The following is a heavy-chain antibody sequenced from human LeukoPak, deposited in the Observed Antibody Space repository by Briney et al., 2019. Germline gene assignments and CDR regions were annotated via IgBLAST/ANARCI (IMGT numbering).Heavy chain of an antibody. CDR2: IKQDGSEK. CDR1: GFTFSSYW. V-gene: IGHV3-7*01. J-gene: IGHJ6*02. CDR3: ARDWSFTEYYYDSSGYYDYYGMDV. D-gene: IGHD3-22*01. Sequence: AGGSLRLSCAASGFTFSSYWMSWVRQAPGKGLEWVANIKQDGSEKYYVDSVKGRFTISRDNAKNSLYLQMNSLRAEDTAVCYCARDWSFTEYYYDSSGYYDYYGMDVWGQGTTVTVSS.